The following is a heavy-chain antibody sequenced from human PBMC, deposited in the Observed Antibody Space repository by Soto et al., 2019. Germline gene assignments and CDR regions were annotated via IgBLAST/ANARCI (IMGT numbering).Heavy chain of an antibody. CDR2: ISAYNGNI. D-gene: IGHD6-19*01. V-gene: IGHV1-18*01. Sequence: ASVKVSCKASGYTFSNYGINWVRQAPGQGLEWMGWISAYNGNINYAQKLQGRVTVATDTSTSTTYMELRSLRSDDTAVYYCARDEDSGWNYFDYWGQGTLVTVSS. J-gene: IGHJ4*02. CDR3: ARDEDSGWNYFDY. CDR1: GYTFSNYG.